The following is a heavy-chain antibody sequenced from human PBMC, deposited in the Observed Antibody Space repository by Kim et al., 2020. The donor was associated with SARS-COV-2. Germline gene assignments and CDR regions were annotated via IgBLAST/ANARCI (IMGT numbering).Heavy chain of an antibody. CDR1: GYTFTGYY. Sequence: ASVKVSCKASGYTFTGYYMHWVRQAPGQGLEWMGRINPNSGGTNYAQKFQGRVTMTRDTSISTAYMELSRLRSDDTAVYYCARGGVGVVVVAATNWFDPWGQGTLVTVSS. D-gene: IGHD2-15*01. CDR3: ARGGVGVVVVAATNWFDP. V-gene: IGHV1-2*06. J-gene: IGHJ5*02. CDR2: INPNSGGT.